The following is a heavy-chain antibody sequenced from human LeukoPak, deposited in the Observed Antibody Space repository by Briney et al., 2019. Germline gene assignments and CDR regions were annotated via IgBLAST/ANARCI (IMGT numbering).Heavy chain of an antibody. J-gene: IGHJ6*03. Sequence: SETLSLTCTVSGGSISSYYWSWIRQPAGKGLEWIGRIYTSGSTNYNPSLKSRVTMSVDTSKNQFSLKLSSVTAADTAVYYCARERGAVIVVVPAARPRYYYYYMDVWGKGTTVTVSS. V-gene: IGHV4-4*07. CDR3: ARERGAVIVVVPAARPRYYYYYMDV. D-gene: IGHD2-2*01. CDR2: IYTSGST. CDR1: GGSISSYY.